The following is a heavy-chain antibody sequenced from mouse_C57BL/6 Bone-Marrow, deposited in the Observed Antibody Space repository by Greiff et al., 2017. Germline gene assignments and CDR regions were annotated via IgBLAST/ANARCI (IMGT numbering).Heavy chain of an antibody. Sequence: VQLKESGGDLVKPGGSLKPSRAASGFTFRSYGMSWVRQTPDKRRGWVATISSGGSYTYLPDSVKGRFTISRDNAKNTLALQMSRLKSEDAAMYYCGRRYYGSNVAWFAYWGQGTLVTVSA. CDR3: GRRYYGSNVAWFAY. CDR1: GFTFRSYG. V-gene: IGHV5-6*01. D-gene: IGHD1-1*01. CDR2: ISSGGSYT. J-gene: IGHJ3*01.